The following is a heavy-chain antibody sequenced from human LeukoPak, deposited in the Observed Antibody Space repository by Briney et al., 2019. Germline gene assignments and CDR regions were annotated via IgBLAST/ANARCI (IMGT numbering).Heavy chain of an antibody. Sequence: GGSLRLSCSASGFTFRNYAMSWVRRAPGRRLEWVSAITSSDGGTHYADSVKGRFTISRDNAKNSLYLQMNSLRVDDTAVYYCARSGYGDFDYWGQGARVTVSS. CDR3: ARSGYGDFDY. V-gene: IGHV3-23*01. CDR1: GFTFRNYA. CDR2: ITSSDGGT. D-gene: IGHD5-12*01. J-gene: IGHJ4*02.